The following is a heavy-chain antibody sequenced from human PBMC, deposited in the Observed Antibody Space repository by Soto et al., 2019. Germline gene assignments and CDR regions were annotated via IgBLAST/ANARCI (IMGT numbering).Heavy chain of an antibody. Sequence: QVQLVESGGGLVKPGGSLRLSCAASGIVFSDYMSWVRQAPGKGLEWLSYISGSGRTIYSADSVKGRFTISRDNATNSLSLPMKNVGTGDAAVCYCAGLPFPWGWFDPWGQGTLVTVCS. CDR1: GIVFSDY. J-gene: IGHJ5*02. D-gene: IGHD3-16*01. CDR2: ISGSGRTI. V-gene: IGHV3-11*01. CDR3: AGLPFPWGWFDP.